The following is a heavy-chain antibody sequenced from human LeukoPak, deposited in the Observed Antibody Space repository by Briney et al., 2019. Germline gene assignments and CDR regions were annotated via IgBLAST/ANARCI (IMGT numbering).Heavy chain of an antibody. Sequence: SETPSLTCTVSGGSISSYYWSWIRQPTGRGVVWIGRIYARGGTNNPSLKSLVTLSADSSEKQFSLTLSSVTAPDTSVYYFSGGRDGYNSGAFDIWGQGTMVTVSS. V-gene: IGHV4-4*07. D-gene: IGHD5-24*01. CDR1: GGSISSYY. J-gene: IGHJ3*02. CDR2: IYARGGT. CDR3: SGGRDGYNSGAFDI.